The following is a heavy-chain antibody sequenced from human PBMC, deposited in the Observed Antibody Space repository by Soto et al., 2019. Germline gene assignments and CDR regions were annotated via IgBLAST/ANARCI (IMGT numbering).Heavy chain of an antibody. V-gene: IGHV4-59*01. CDR2: IYYNGST. D-gene: IGHD3-3*01. Sequence: ASETLCLTYTVSGDSITNYFWTWIRQPPGKALEWVGFIYYNGSTQYNPSLKSRVAMSVDTSKNQFSLKLNSVTAADTAVYYCAREPSWSGYFEFWRQGALVTVSS. CDR3: AREPSWSGYFEF. CDR1: GDSITNYF. J-gene: IGHJ4*02.